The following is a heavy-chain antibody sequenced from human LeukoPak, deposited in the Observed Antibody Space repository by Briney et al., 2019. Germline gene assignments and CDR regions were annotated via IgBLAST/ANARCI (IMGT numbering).Heavy chain of an antibody. CDR2: ISGSGGST. CDR1: GFTFSSYA. V-gene: IGHV3-23*01. CDR3: ARDLFPLGYCSSTSCAAYYYYGMDV. D-gene: IGHD2-2*01. Sequence: GGSLRLSCAASGFTFSSYAMSWVRQAPGKGLEWVSAISGSGGSTYYADSVKGRFTISRDNSKNTLYLQMNSLRAEDTAVYYCARDLFPLGYCSSTSCAAYYYYGMDVWGQGTTVTVSS. J-gene: IGHJ6*02.